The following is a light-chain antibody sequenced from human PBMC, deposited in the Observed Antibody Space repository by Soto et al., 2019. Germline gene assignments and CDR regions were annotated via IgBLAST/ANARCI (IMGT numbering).Light chain of an antibody. Sequence: ALTQPPSASGTPGQRVTISCSGSSSNIGSNYVYWYQQLPGTAPKLLIYSNNQRPSGVPDRFSGSKSGTSASLAISGLRSEDEADYYCAAWDDSLSGYVFGTGTKVTVL. V-gene: IGLV1-47*02. J-gene: IGLJ1*01. CDR2: SNN. CDR3: AAWDDSLSGYV. CDR1: SSNIGSNY.